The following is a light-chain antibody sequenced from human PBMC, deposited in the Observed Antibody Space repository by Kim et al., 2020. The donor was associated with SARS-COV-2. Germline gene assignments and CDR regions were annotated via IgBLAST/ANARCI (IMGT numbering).Light chain of an antibody. CDR2: GAS. J-gene: IGKJ5*01. V-gene: IGKV3-20*01. Sequence: RASLACRTSRSLTARNLAWYQQKAGQAPRLRIYGASNRATGGPDRFSGSGSETDFTLTISRLEPEDFAVYFCQKYGSSPLVTFGQGTRLEIK. CDR3: QKYGSSPLVT. CDR1: RSLTARN.